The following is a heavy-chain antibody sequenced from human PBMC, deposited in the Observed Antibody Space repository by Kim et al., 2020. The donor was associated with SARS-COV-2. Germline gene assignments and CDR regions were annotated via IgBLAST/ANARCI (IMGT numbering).Heavy chain of an antibody. CDR1: GFTYSDYW. CDR3: ARVRRDGYNDY. CDR2: IKYDGSEK. D-gene: IGHD5-12*01. V-gene: IGHV3-7*01. Sequence: GGSLRLSCAASGFTYSDYWLKWVRQPPGKGLEWVASIKYDGSEKYYVDSVKGRFTISRDNAKNSLYLQMNSLSADDTAIYYCARVRRDGYNDYWSQGTLV. J-gene: IGHJ4*02.